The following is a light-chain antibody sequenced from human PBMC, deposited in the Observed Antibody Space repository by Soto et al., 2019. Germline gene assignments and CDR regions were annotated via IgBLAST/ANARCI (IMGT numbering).Light chain of an antibody. Sequence: QLVLTQSPSASASLGASVKLTCTLSSGHSSYAIAWHQQQPEKGPRYLMKLNSDGSHSKGDGIPDRFSGSSSGAERYLTISSLQSEDEADYYCQTWRTDIVVFGGGTKLTVL. CDR2: LNSDGSH. CDR1: SGHSSYA. V-gene: IGLV4-69*01. CDR3: QTWRTDIVV. J-gene: IGLJ2*01.